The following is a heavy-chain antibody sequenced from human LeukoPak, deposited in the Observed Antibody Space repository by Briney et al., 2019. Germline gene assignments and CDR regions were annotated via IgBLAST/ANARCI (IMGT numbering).Heavy chain of an antibody. CDR2: MNPNSGNT. CDR1: GYTFTSYD. J-gene: IGHJ5*02. V-gene: IGHV1-8*01. D-gene: IGHD3-3*01. Sequence: ASVKVSCKASGYTFTSYDINWVRQPPGQGLEWMGWMNPNSGNTGYAQKFQGRVTMTRNISISTAYMELSSLRSEDTAVYYCAREDYDFWSGYYRSDNWFDRWGQGTLVTVSS. CDR3: AREDYDFWSGYYRSDNWFDR.